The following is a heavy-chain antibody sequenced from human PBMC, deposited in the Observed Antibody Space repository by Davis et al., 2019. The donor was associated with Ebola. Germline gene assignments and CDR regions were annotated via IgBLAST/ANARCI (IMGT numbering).Heavy chain of an antibody. CDR1: GFTFSSYA. V-gene: IGHV3-23*01. CDR2: LSGSGGST. Sequence: GKSLKISCAASGFTFSSYATSWVRQAPGKGLEWVSALSGSGGSTYYADSVKGRFTISRDNSKNTLYLQMNSLRAEDTAVYYCAKDPAAGVIRVGGWFDPWGQGTLVTVSS. D-gene: IGHD3-10*01. J-gene: IGHJ5*02. CDR3: AKDPAAGVIRVGGWFDP.